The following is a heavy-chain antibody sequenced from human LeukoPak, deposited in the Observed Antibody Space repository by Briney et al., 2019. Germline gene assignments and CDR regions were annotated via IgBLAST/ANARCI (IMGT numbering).Heavy chain of an antibody. CDR1: GGSITYSSSY. CDR2: LYYSGST. CDR3: ARTSIWFGELLGFDY. D-gene: IGHD3-10*01. V-gene: IGHV4-39*07. Sequence: KTSETLSLTCTVSGGSITYSSSYWGWIRQPPGKGLEWIGSLYYSGSTNYNPSLKSRVTISVDTSKNQFSLKLSSVTAADTAVYYCARTSIWFGELLGFDYWGQGTLVTVSS. J-gene: IGHJ4*02.